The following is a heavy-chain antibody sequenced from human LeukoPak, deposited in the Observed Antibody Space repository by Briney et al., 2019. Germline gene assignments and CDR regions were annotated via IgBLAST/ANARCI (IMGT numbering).Heavy chain of an antibody. D-gene: IGHD2-2*01. J-gene: IGHJ4*02. CDR3: ARGGKDIVVIDF. V-gene: IGHV4-39*07. CDR1: AASVTTSSYY. CDR2: FYYSGTT. Sequence: SETLSLTCSVSAASVTTSSYYWGWIRQPPGKGLEWIGGFYYSGTTYYNPSLKSRVTISVDTSKNQFSLKLSSVTAADTAVYYCARGGKDIVVIDFWGQGTLVTVSS.